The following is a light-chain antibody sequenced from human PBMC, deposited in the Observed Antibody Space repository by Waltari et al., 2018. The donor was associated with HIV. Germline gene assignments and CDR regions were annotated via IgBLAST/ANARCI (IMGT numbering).Light chain of an antibody. J-gene: IGKJ5*01. CDR3: QHYDDLVT. Sequence: DIQMTQSPSSLSASVGDRVTITCQASQDISNYLNWYQLKPGKAPKLLIYDASNLETAVPSRFSGSGSGTDFTFTISSLQPEDIATYWCQHYDDLVTFGQGTRLDIK. V-gene: IGKV1-33*01. CDR2: DAS. CDR1: QDISNY.